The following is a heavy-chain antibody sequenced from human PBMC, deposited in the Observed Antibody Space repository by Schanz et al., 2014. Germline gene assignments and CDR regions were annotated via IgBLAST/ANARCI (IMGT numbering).Heavy chain of an antibody. CDR1: GFTFSRYA. D-gene: IGHD3-10*01. V-gene: IGHV3-64*01. J-gene: IGHJ6*02. CDR3: ARAQGVIRLYYGVDV. Sequence: EVQLLDSGGGLVQPGGSLRLSCAASGFTFSRYAMHWVRQAPGKGLEDVSVISSNGGSTYFGNSVRGRFTISRDNSMNTVYLQMNSLRSDDAAVYYCARAQGVIRLYYGVDVWGQGTTVTVSS. CDR2: ISSNGGST.